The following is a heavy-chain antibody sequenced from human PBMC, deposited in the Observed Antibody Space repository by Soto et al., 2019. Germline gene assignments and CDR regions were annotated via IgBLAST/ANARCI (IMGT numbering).Heavy chain of an antibody. V-gene: IGHV1-69*02. CDR1: GGTFSSYT. CDR3: ARDLTDYYFDY. CDR2: IIPILGIA. J-gene: IGHJ4*02. Sequence: GASVKVSCKASGGTFSSYTISWVRQAPGQGLEWMGRIIPILGIANYAQKFQGRVTITADKSTSTAYMELSSLRSEDTAVYYCARDLTDYYFDYWGQGTLVTVSS.